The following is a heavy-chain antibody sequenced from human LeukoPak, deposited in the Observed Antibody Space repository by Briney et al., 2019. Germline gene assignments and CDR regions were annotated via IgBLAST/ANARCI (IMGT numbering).Heavy chain of an antibody. CDR2: INHSGST. CDR1: GGSFSGYY. D-gene: IGHD6-6*01. Sequence: SETLSLTCAVYGGSFSGYYWSWIRQPPGKGLEWIGEINHSGSTNYNPSLKSRVTTSVDTSKNQFSLKLSSVTAADTAVYYCARGGIAARRGGSYMDVWGKGTTVTVSS. CDR3: ARGGIAARRGGSYMDV. J-gene: IGHJ6*03. V-gene: IGHV4-34*01.